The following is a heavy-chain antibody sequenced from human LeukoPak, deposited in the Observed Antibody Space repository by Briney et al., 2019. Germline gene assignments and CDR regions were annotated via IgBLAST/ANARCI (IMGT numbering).Heavy chain of an antibody. D-gene: IGHD3-22*01. CDR3: AKDHYYDSSGYYCFDY. CDR1: GLTFSSYA. Sequence: QPGGSLRLSCAASGLTFSSYAMSWVRQAPGKGLEWVSAISGSGGSTYYADSVKGRFTISRDNSKNTLYLQMNSLRAEDTAVYYCAKDHYYDSSGYYCFDYWGQGTLVTVSS. CDR2: ISGSGGST. J-gene: IGHJ4*02. V-gene: IGHV3-23*01.